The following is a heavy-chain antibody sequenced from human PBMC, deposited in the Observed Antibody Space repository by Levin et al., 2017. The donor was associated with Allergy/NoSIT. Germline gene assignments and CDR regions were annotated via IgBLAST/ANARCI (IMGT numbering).Heavy chain of an antibody. CDR2: IFWDDDK. D-gene: IGHD6-13*01. CDR3: AHSTKAAATIYYFDY. Sequence: SGPTLVKPPQTLTLTCAFSGFSLSTSGVGVGWIRQPPGKALEWLALIFWDDDKRYSPSLRSRLTITKDSSKNQVVLTMTNMDPLDTATYYCAHSTKAAATIYYFDYWGQGALVPVSS. J-gene: IGHJ4*02. CDR1: GFSLSTSGVG. V-gene: IGHV2-5*02.